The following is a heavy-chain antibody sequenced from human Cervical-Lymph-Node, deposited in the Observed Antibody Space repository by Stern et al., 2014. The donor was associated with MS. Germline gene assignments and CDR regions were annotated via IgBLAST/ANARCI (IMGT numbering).Heavy chain of an antibody. V-gene: IGHV3-23*04. J-gene: IGHJ5*02. D-gene: IGHD6-19*01. CDR2: ISGSGYST. CDR1: GFTFSSYA. CDR3: AKSEQWLVPNWFDP. Sequence: EVQLVESGGDLVQPGGSLRLSCTASGFTFSSYAMSWVRQAPGKGLEWVSRISGSGYSTYYADSVKGRFTISRDNSTNTLYLQMNSLRAEDTAVYYCAKSEQWLVPNWFDPWGQGTLVTVSS.